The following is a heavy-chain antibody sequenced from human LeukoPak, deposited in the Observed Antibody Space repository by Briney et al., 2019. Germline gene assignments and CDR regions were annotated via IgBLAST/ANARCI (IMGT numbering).Heavy chain of an antibody. V-gene: IGHV4-30-4*08. Sequence: SETLSLTCTVSGDSISSGDYYWSWIRQPPGKGLEWIGYIDDNGSTYYNPSLKSRLIMSVDMSKNQFSLTLSSVTAADTAMYSCARGSRRVGELLRSYNWFDPWGRGTLVIVSS. CDR3: ARGSRRVGELLRSYNWFDP. D-gene: IGHD3-10*01. CDR2: IDDNGST. J-gene: IGHJ5*02. CDR1: GDSISSGDYY.